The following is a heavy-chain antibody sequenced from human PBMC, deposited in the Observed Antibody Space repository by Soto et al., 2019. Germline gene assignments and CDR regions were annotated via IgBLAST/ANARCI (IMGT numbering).Heavy chain of an antibody. D-gene: IGHD3-22*01. CDR3: AKRASYYDSSGYDY. J-gene: IGHJ4*02. CDR2: ISGSGGST. Sequence: GGSLRLSCAASGFTFSSYAMSWVRQAPGKGLEWVSAISGSGGSTYYGDSVKGRFTISRDNSKNTLYLQMNSLRAEDTAVYYCAKRASYYDSSGYDYWGQGTLVTVSS. V-gene: IGHV3-23*01. CDR1: GFTFSSYA.